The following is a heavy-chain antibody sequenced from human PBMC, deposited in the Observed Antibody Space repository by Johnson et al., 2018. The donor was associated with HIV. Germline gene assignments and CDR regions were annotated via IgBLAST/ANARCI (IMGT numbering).Heavy chain of an antibody. D-gene: IGHD4-17*01. CDR2: IKQDGSEK. J-gene: IGHJ3*02. V-gene: IGHV3-7*03. CDR3: AKHLDGDSNDAFDI. Sequence: VQLVESGGGLVQPGGSLRLSCAASGFTFSSYWMSWVRQAPGKGLEWVANIKQDGSEKYYVDSVKGRFTISRDNSKNTVYLHMSSLTADDTAVYYCAKHLDGDSNDAFDIWGQGTMVTVSS. CDR1: GFTFSSYW.